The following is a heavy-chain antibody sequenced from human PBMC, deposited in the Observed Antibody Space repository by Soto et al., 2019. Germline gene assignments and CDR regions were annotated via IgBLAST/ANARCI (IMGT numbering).Heavy chain of an antibody. V-gene: IGHV3-53*01. CDR2: IQSGGST. Sequence: PGGSLRLSCAASGFTVSSKYMTWVRQAPGKGLEWVSLIQSGGSTYYADSVKGRFTISRDNSKNTLHLQMNSLRAEDTAVYYCAKRMGSGWYGAFDIWGQGTMVTVSS. D-gene: IGHD6-19*01. J-gene: IGHJ3*02. CDR1: GFTVSSKY. CDR3: AKRMGSGWYGAFDI.